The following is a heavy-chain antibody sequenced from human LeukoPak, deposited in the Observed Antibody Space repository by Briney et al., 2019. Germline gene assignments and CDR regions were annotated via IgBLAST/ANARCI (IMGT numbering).Heavy chain of an antibody. V-gene: IGHV3-23*01. CDR3: VREYLL. D-gene: IGHD2-15*01. Sequence: GGSLRLSCAASGFTFSSYALSWVRQAPGKGLEWVSAISGSGGSTYYADSVEGRFTISRDNSKNSLYLQMTGLRAEDTAVYYCVREYLLRGQGTLVSVSS. J-gene: IGHJ4*02. CDR1: GFTFSSYA. CDR2: ISGSGGST.